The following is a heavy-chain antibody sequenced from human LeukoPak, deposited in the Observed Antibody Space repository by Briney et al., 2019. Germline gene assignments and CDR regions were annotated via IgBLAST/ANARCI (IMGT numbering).Heavy chain of an antibody. V-gene: IGHV3-23*01. D-gene: IGHD2-15*01. CDR1: GFTFSSNS. Sequence: GGSLRLSCAASGFTFSSNSMSWVRQAPGKGLEWVSAINYSGDATYYVDSVKGRFTISRDNSKNTLYLQMNSLRAEDTAMYYCEKGYCSGGNCYQYFDYWGQGTLVTVAS. J-gene: IGHJ4*01. CDR2: INYSGDAT. CDR3: EKGYCSGGNCYQYFDY.